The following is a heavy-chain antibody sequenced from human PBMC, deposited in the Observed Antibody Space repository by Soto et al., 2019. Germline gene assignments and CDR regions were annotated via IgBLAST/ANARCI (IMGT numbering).Heavy chain of an antibody. CDR1: GFTFSSYG. Sequence: GGSLRLSCAASGFTFSSYGMHWVRQAPGKGLEWVAVISYDGSNKYYADSVKGRFTISRDNSKNTLYLQMNSLRAEDTAVYYCAKDTTRLMDYYYGMDVWGQGTTVTVSS. D-gene: IGHD2-2*01. CDR2: ISYDGSNK. CDR3: AKDTTRLMDYYYGMDV. J-gene: IGHJ6*02. V-gene: IGHV3-30*18.